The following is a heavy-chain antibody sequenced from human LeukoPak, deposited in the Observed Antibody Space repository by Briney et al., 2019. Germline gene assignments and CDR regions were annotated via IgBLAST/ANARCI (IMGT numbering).Heavy chain of an antibody. CDR3: ARFGDRNYVY. CDR2: IYYSGST. Sequence: PSETLSLTCTVSGGSISSSGYYWGWIRQPPGKGLDWIATIYYSGSTYYNPSLKSRVTISVDTSKNQFSLKLTSVTAADTAVYFCARFGDRNYVYWGQGTLVTVSS. D-gene: IGHD1-14*01. V-gene: IGHV4-39*01. CDR1: GGSISSSGYY. J-gene: IGHJ4*02.